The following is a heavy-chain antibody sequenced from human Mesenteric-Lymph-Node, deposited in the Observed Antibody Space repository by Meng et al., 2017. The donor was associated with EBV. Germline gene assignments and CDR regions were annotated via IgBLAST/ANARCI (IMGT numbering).Heavy chain of an antibody. CDR1: GGSFNDYY. CDR2: INHIRSV. CDR3: ARVRSSGSGLIRNYFDY. J-gene: IGHJ4*02. D-gene: IGHD6-19*01. V-gene: IGHV4-34*02. Sequence: QVQTQRWGAGLLKPAETLALGWAVYGGSFNDYYWIWIRQAPGKGLEWIGEINHIRSVYYNPSLKSRVTISVDTSNNQISLRLTSVTAADTAIYYCARVRSSGSGLIRNYFDYWGQGTLVTVSS.